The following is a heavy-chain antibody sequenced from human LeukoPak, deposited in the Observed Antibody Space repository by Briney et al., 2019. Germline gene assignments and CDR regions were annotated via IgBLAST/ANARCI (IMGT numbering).Heavy chain of an antibody. D-gene: IGHD3-10*01. CDR3: AKHLARGLYYFDY. Sequence: PGGSLRLSCEAYGFTFSIYAMSWVRQAPGKGLEWVSVISGSGGSTSYADSVKGRFTISRDNSKNTLYLQMNSLRAEDTAVYYCAKHLARGLYYFDYWGQGTLVTVSS. CDR1: GFTFSIYA. CDR2: ISGSGGST. J-gene: IGHJ4*02. V-gene: IGHV3-23*01.